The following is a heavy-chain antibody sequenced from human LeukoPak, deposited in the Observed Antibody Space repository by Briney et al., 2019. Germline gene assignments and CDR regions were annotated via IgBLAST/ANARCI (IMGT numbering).Heavy chain of an antibody. D-gene: IGHD5-12*01. CDR1: GYTFSDYS. CDR3: TRSRSGSYFDY. J-gene: IGHJ4*02. Sequence: GGSLRLSCAASGYTFSDYSINWVRQAPGEGLEWISYISSTGCSIYYADSVKGRFTISRDNAKNSLYLQMNSLRAEDTAIYYCTRSRSGSYFDYWGQGSLVTVSS. CDR2: ISSTGCSI. V-gene: IGHV3-48*01.